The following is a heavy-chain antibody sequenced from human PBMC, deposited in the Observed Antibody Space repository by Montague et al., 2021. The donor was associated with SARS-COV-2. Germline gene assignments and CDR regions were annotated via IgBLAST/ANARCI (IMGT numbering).Heavy chain of an antibody. J-gene: IGHJ4*02. V-gene: IGHV3-7*01. CDR3: ARNEL. CDR2: IHQDGGAK. Sequence: SLRLSCAASGFTIRNYWMSWVRQAPGKGLEWVANIHQDGGAKDYVDSVKGRFTISRDNAKNRLYLEMNSLRVEDSAIYYRARNELWGQGTLVIVSS. CDR1: GFTIRNYW.